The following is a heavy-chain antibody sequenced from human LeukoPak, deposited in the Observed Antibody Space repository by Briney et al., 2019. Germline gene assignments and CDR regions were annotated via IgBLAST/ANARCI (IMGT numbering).Heavy chain of an antibody. J-gene: IGHJ5*02. Sequence: SVKVSCKASGGTFSSYAISWVRQAPGQGLEWMGGIIPIFGTANYAQKFQGRVTITADESTSTAYMELSNLRSEDTAVYYCASYYYDSSGYPRPWFDPWGQGTLVTVSS. CDR3: ASYYYDSSGYPRPWFDP. V-gene: IGHV1-69*13. CDR1: GGTFSSYA. D-gene: IGHD3-22*01. CDR2: IIPIFGTA.